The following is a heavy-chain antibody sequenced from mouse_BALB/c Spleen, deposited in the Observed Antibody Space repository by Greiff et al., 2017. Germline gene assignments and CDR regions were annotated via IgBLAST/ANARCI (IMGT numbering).Heavy chain of an antibody. CDR2: ISYSGST. V-gene: IGHV3-2*02. D-gene: IGHD1-1*01. CDR1: GYSITSDYA. Sequence: VQLKESGPGLVKPSQSLSLTCTVTGYSITSDYAWNWIRQFPGNKLEWMGYISYSGSTSYNPSLKSRISITRDTSKNQFFLQLNSVTTEDTATYYCARGYYGSSYDYAMDYWGQGTSVTVSS. J-gene: IGHJ4*01. CDR3: ARGYYGSSYDYAMDY.